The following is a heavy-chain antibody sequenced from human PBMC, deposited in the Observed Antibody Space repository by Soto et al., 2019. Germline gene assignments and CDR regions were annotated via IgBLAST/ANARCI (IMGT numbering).Heavy chain of an antibody. CDR1: GGSFSDYY. J-gene: IGHJ5*02. CDR2: INHSGGT. Sequence: PSETLSLTCAVYGGSFSDYYWSWIRQPPGKGLEWIGEINHSGGTNYNPSLKSRVTISVDTSKNQFSLKLSSVTAADTAVYYCARASPQVVVITWFDPWGQGTLVTVSS. CDR3: ARASPQVVVITWFDP. D-gene: IGHD3-22*01. V-gene: IGHV4-34*01.